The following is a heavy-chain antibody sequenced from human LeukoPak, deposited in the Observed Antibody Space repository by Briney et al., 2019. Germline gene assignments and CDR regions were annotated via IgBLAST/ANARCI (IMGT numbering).Heavy chain of an antibody. Sequence: ASVTVSCTASGYTFTGYYMHWVRQAPGQGLEWMGWINPNSGGTNYAQKFQGRVTMTRDTSISTAYMELSRLRSDDTAVYYCARDYYGSGIDYWGQGTLVTVSS. D-gene: IGHD3-10*01. CDR3: ARDYYGSGIDY. CDR1: GYTFTGYY. CDR2: INPNSGGT. J-gene: IGHJ4*02. V-gene: IGHV1-2*02.